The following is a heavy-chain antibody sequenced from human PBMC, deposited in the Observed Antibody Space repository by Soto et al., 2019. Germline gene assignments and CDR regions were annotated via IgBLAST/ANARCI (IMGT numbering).Heavy chain of an antibody. V-gene: IGHV4-39*01. CDR2: VYYIGTT. J-gene: IGHJ4*02. CDR1: GGSISSSIYY. CDR3: ARLRNLGYSSGWLPPFDY. Sequence: SETLSLTCTVSGGSISSSIYYWGWIRQPPGKGLVCILSVYYIGTTYYNPSLKSRLTISVDTSKNHFSLKLSSVTAADTAVYYCARLRNLGYSSGWLPPFDYWGQGTLVTVSS. D-gene: IGHD6-19*01.